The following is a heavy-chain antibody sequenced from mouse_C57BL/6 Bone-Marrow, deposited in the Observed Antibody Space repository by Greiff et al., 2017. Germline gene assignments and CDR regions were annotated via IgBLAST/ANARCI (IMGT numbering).Heavy chain of an antibody. CDR2: IRNKANNHAT. Sequence: DVKLVESGGGLVQPGGSMKLSCAASGFTFSDAWMDWVRQSPEKGLEWVAEIRNKANNHATYYAESVKGRFTISRDDSKSSVYLQMNSLRAEDTGIYYCTRPRAPYYYGPWFAYWGQGTLVTVSA. D-gene: IGHD1-1*01. CDR1: GFTFSDAW. V-gene: IGHV6-6*01. CDR3: TRPRAPYYYGPWFAY. J-gene: IGHJ3*01.